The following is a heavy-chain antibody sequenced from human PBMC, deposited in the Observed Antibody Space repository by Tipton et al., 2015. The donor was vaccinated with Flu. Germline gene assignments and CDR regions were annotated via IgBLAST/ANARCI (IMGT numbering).Heavy chain of an antibody. D-gene: IGHD1-26*01. J-gene: IGHJ6*02. Sequence: LRLSCTVSGCSISSFYWSWIRQPPGKGLEWIGYIYYSGSTNYNPSLKSRVTISVDTSKNQFSLKLSSVTAADTAVYYCARDGGIVGVNGGMDVWGQGTTVTVSS. CDR3: ARDGGIVGVNGGMDV. CDR2: IYYSGST. V-gene: IGHV4-59*01. CDR1: GCSISSFY.